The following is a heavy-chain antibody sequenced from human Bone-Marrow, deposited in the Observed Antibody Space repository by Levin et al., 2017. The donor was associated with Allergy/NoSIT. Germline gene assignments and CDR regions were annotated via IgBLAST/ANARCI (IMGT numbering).Heavy chain of an antibody. CDR2: ISYDGSIT. Sequence: GGSLRLSCAASGFIFGDYAMHWVRQIPAKGLEWVAFISYDGSITDYADSVKGRFAISRDTSTNTLFLQMNTLRPDDTGVYYCAKERHNSGSSDAFDIWGHGSAATVSS. CDR1: GFIFGDYA. D-gene: IGHD3-10*01. J-gene: IGHJ3*02. CDR3: AKERHNSGSSDAFDI. V-gene: IGHV3-30*18.